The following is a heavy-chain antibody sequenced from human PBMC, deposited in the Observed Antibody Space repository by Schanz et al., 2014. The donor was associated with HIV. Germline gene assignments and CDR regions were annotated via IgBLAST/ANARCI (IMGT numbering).Heavy chain of an antibody. CDR1: GFDFSNYA. Sequence: EVQLSESGGGSILSGGPLRLSCAASGFDFSNYAMTWVRQAPGKGLEWVSSISGVGGSKYYADSVKGRFTISRDNSKIRLYLQVNSLRVDDTAVYYCALSRPSGYGGSWYFDLWGRGTLVAVSS. J-gene: IGHJ2*01. CDR3: ALSRPSGYGGSWYFDL. D-gene: IGHD2-15*01. CDR2: ISGVGGSK. V-gene: IGHV3-23*01.